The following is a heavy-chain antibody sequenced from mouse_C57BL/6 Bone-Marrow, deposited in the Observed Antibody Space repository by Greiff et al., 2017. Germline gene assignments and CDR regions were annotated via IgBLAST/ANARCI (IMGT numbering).Heavy chain of an antibody. D-gene: IGHD2-5*01. CDR3: AREQSNYYAMDY. Sequence: EVKLVESGGGLVKPGGSLKLSCAASGFTFSSYAMSWVRQTPEKRLEWVATLSDGGSYTYYPDNVKGRFTISRDNAKNNLYLQMSHLKSEDTAMYYCAREQSNYYAMDYWGQRTSVTGSS. J-gene: IGHJ4*01. V-gene: IGHV5-4*01. CDR2: LSDGGSYT. CDR1: GFTFSSYA.